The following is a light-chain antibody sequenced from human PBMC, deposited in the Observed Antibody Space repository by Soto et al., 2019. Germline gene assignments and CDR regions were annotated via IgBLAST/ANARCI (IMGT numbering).Light chain of an antibody. CDR1: SSNIGAGYD. J-gene: IGLJ3*02. CDR3: QSYDSSLSAWV. V-gene: IGLV1-40*01. CDR2: GDN. Sequence: QSVLTQPPSVSGAXXXXXXISCTGSSSNIGAGYDVHWYQQLPGTAPKLLIYGDNNRPSGVPDRFSGSKSGTSASLAITGLQAEDEADYYCQSYDSSLSAWVFGGGTKLTVL.